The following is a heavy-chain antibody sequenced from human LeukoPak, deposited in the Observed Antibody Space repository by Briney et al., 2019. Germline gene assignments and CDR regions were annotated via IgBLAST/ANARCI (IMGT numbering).Heavy chain of an antibody. V-gene: IGHV3-48*04. D-gene: IGHD2-15*01. CDR3: ARVLRYCSGGNCYSGGLGYMDV. CDR1: GFTFSSSW. J-gene: IGHJ6*03. CDR2: ISRSGSTK. Sequence: GSLRLSCAASGFTFSSSWMTWVRQAPGKGLEWVSSISRSGSTKYYADSVKGRFTISRDNAKNSLFLQMNSLRAEDTAVYYCARVLRYCSGGNCYSGGLGYMDVWGKGTTVTISS.